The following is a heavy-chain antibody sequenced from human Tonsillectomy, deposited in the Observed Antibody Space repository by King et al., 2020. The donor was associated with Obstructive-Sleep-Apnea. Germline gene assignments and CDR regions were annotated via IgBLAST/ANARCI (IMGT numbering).Heavy chain of an antibody. D-gene: IGHD2-15*01. V-gene: IGHV4-39*01. CDR3: ARHALVVKNAFDI. J-gene: IGHJ3*02. CDR1: GGSISSSSYY. Sequence: QLQESGPGLVKPSETLSLTCTVSGGSISSSSYYWGWIRQPPGKGLEWIGSIYYSGSTYYNPSLKSRVTISVDTSKNQFSLKLSSVTAADTAVYYCARHALVVKNAFDIWSQGTMLTVSS. CDR2: IYYSGST.